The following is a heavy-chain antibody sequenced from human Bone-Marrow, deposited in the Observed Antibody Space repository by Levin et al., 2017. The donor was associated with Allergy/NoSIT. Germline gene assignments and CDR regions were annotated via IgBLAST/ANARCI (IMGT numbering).Heavy chain of an antibody. V-gene: IGHV3-30-3*01. CDR1: GFTFSRFA. Sequence: SCEGSGFTFSRFAMHWVRQAPGKGPEWVAVISYDGTTQDYADPVKGRVTVSRDNSKNTVYLDINSLRTDDTAVYYCVRASGWLPSWGQGTPVTVSS. D-gene: IGHD6-19*01. CDR2: ISYDGTTQ. J-gene: IGHJ5*02. CDR3: VRASGWLPS.